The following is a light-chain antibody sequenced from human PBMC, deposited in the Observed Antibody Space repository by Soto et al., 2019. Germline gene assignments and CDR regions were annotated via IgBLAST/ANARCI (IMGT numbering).Light chain of an antibody. CDR3: QQYAASPLT. J-gene: IGKJ4*01. CDR2: RAS. V-gene: IGKV3-20*01. CDR1: QSVSSNY. Sequence: EIVLTQSSGTLSLSPGVRVTLSCRASQSVSSNYLAWYQQKSGQAPRLLIYRASTRATGIPDRFSGSGSGTDFSLIISRLEPEDSAVYYCQQYAASPLTFGGGTKLEIK.